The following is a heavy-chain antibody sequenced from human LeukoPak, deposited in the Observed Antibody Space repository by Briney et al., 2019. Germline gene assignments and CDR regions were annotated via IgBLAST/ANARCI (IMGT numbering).Heavy chain of an antibody. CDR3: ARDPPPRGYSYGYGYEDY. V-gene: IGHV1-69*04. CDR1: GGTFSSYT. CDR2: IIPILGIA. J-gene: IGHJ4*02. Sequence: SVKVSCKSSGGTFSSYTISWVRQAPGQGLEWVGRIIPILGIANYAQKFQGRVTITADKSTSTAYMELSSLRSEDTAVYYCARDPPPRGYSYGYGYEDYWGQGTLVTVSS. D-gene: IGHD5-18*01.